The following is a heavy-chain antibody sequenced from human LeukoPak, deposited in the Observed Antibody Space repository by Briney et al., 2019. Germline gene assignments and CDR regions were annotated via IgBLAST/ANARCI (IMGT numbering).Heavy chain of an antibody. CDR2: ISNSGAGT. V-gene: IGHV3-23*01. CDR3: ACAPPHKPSFLY. Sequence: GGSLRLSCAASGFTFSNYAMSWVRQAPGKGLEWVSTISNSGAGTYYADSVKGRFTISRDNSKDTLYLQMNSLRAEDTALYYCACAPPHKPSFLYSGQGTLVTVSS. CDR1: GFTFSNYA. D-gene: IGHD2/OR15-2a*01. J-gene: IGHJ4*02.